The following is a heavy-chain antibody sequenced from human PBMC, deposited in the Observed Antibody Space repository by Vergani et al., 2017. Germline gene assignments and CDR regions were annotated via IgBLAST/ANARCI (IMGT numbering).Heavy chain of an antibody. CDR3: ARGDCTNGVCYGLYNWFDP. CDR1: GYTFTSYY. CDR2: INPSGGST. Sequence: QVQLVQSGAEVKKPGASVKVSCKASGYTFTSYYMHWVRQAPGQGLEWMGIINPSGGSTSYAQKFQGRVTMTRDTSTSTVYMELSSLRSEDTAVYYCARGDCTNGVCYGLYNWFDPWGQGTLVTVPS. J-gene: IGHJ5*02. V-gene: IGHV1-46*03. D-gene: IGHD2-8*01.